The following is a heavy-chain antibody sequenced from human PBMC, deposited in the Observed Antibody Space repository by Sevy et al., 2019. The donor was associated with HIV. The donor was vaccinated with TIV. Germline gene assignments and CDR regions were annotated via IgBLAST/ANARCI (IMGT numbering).Heavy chain of an antibody. CDR1: GVTFSNYW. J-gene: IGHJ6*04. V-gene: IGHV3-7*03. Sequence: GGSMRLCCAASGVTFSNYWMTWVRQGPGKGLEWVANINKDGSQKYYVDSVKGRFTISRDNADNSLYLQMNSLRAEDTAVYYCARGRHMDVWGKGITVTVSS. CDR2: INKDGSQK. CDR3: ARGRHMDV.